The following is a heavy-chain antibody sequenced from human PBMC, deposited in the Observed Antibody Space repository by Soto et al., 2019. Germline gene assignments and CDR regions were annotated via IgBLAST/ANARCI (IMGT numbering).Heavy chain of an antibody. V-gene: IGHV1-2*02. CDR3: ARGAMLSAAISTSFDP. D-gene: IGHD2-2*01. CDR2: INPKSDVT. CDR1: GYTFSDYK. Sequence: ASVKVSCKASGYTFSDYKIHWLRQAPGQGLEWMGWINPKSDVTNYAHKFKDRVTMTRDTSTSTVYMDLSRLTFDDTAVYYCARGAMLSAAISTSFDPWGQGTQVTSPQ. J-gene: IGHJ5*02.